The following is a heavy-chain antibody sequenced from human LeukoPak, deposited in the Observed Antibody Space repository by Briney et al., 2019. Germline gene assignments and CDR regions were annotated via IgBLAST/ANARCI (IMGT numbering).Heavy chain of an antibody. Sequence: SVKVSCKASGGTFSSYAISWVRQAPGQGLEWMGGIIPIFGTANYAQKFQGRVTITADESTSTAYMELSSLRSEDTAVYYCASFVYDFWSGYYRGHDYWGQGTLVTVSS. V-gene: IGHV1-69*13. D-gene: IGHD3-3*01. CDR2: IIPIFGTA. CDR1: GGTFSSYA. J-gene: IGHJ4*02. CDR3: ASFVYDFWSGYYRGHDY.